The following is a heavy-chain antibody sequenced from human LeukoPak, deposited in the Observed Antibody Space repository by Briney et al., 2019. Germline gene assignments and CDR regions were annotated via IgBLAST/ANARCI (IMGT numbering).Heavy chain of an antibody. J-gene: IGHJ3*02. CDR2: IYYSGST. CDR1: GGSISSSSYY. Sequence: KPSETLSLTCTVSGGSISSSSYYWGWIRQPPGKGLEWIGSIYYSGSTYYNPSLKSRVTISVDTSKNQFSLKLSSVTAADTAVYYCARTDSVGAFDIWSQGTMVTVSS. V-gene: IGHV4-39*01. CDR3: ARTDSVGAFDI.